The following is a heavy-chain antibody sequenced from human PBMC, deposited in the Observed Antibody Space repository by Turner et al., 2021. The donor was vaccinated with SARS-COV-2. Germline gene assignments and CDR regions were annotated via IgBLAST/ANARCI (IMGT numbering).Heavy chain of an antibody. CDR2: STGSSGDI. Sequence: VQLVESGGGLCKPGGSLRLSCAASGFSFSSYSMNWVRQATGKGMEWVSYSTGSSGDIYDADSVERRITISRDNAKTSLYMQMNSLRAEDTAVYCCARVFPTDSSVWYRDYYYYGMDVWGQGTTVTVTS. CDR3: ARVFPTDSSVWYRDYYYYGMDV. D-gene: IGHD6-19*01. CDR1: GFSFSSYS. V-gene: IGHV3-21*01. J-gene: IGHJ6*02.